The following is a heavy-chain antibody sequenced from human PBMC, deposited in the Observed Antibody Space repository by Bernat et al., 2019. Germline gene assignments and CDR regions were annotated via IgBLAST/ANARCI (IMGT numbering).Heavy chain of an antibody. CDR3: ARNRARWDRYSRLPGAFDI. J-gene: IGHJ3*02. D-gene: IGHD6-13*01. CDR2: IYSGGST. Sequence: EVQLVETGGGLIQPGGSLRLSCAASGFTVSSNYMSWVRQAPGKGLEWVSVIYSGGSTYYADSVKGRFTISRDNSKNTLYLQMNSLRAEDTAVYYCARNRARWDRYSRLPGAFDIWGQGTMVTVSS. CDR1: GFTVSSNY. V-gene: IGHV3-53*05.